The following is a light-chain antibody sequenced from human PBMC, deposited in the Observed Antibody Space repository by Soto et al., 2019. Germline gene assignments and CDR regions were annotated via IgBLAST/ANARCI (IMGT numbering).Light chain of an antibody. V-gene: IGLV1-44*01. CDR2: GNN. Sequence: QSFLTQPPSASGTPGQTITISCSGGSSNIGINTVSWYEHLPGTAPRLLIYGNNQRPSGVPDRFSGSKSGTSASLAISGLQSEDEAHYYCATWDDSLDVHVFGTGTKVTVL. CDR3: ATWDDSLDVHV. J-gene: IGLJ1*01. CDR1: SSNIGINT.